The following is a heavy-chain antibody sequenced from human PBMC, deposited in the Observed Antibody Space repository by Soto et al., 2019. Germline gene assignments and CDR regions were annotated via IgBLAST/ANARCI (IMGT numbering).Heavy chain of an antibody. V-gene: IGHV3-74*01. CDR1: GFTFSSFW. CDR3: VRDRDTYGYANLDY. CDR2: INPDGSGT. Sequence: EEQLVESGGGLVQPGGSLRLSCAVSGFTFSSFWMHWVRQAPGKGLVWVSRINPDGSGTSYADSVKGRLTISRDNAKNTLYLQVNSLRVDDTAVYYCVRDRDTYGYANLDYWGQGTLVTVSS. D-gene: IGHD5-18*01. J-gene: IGHJ4*02.